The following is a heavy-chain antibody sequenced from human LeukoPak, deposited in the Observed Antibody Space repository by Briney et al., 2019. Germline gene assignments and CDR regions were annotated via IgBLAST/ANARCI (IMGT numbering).Heavy chain of an antibody. CDR1: GFTFSSYS. Sequence: GGSLRLSCAASGFTFSSYSMNWVRQAPGKGLEWVSYISSSSSTIYYADSVKGRFTISRDNAKNSLYLQMNSLRAEDTALYYCAKDKFGDYAGGMDVWGQGTTVTVSS. CDR3: AKDKFGDYAGGMDV. D-gene: IGHD4-17*01. CDR2: ISSSSSTI. J-gene: IGHJ6*02. V-gene: IGHV3-48*04.